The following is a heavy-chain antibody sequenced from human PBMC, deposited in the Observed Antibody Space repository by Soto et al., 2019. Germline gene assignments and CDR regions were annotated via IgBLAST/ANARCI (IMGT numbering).Heavy chain of an antibody. CDR1: GVTFSSYA. Sequence: GASVQVSCAASGVTFSSYAIIWVRQAPGQGLEWMGGIIPIFGTANYAQKFQGRVTITADESTSTAYMELSSLRSEDTAVYYCVRDSGAKLSSRWGQGTPVTGSA. CDR2: IIPIFGTA. J-gene: IGHJ4*02. D-gene: IGHD6-13*01. V-gene: IGHV1-69*13. CDR3: VRDSGAKLSSR.